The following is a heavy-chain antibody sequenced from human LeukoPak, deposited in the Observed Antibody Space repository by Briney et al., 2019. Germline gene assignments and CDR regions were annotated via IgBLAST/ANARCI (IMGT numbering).Heavy chain of an antibody. CDR3: ARDGFVVPAAIELDY. CDR2: ISAYNGNT. CDR1: GYTFTSNG. J-gene: IGHJ4*02. V-gene: IGHV1-18*01. Sequence: ASVKVSCKASGYTFTSNGISWVRQVPGQGLEWMGWISAYNGNTNYAQKLQGRVTMTTDTSTSTAYMELRSLRSDDTAVYYCARDGFVVPAAIELDYWGQGTLVTVSS. D-gene: IGHD2-2*01.